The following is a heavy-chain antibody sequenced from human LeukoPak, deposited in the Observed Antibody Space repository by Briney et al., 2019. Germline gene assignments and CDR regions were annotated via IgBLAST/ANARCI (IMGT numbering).Heavy chain of an antibody. D-gene: IGHD3-10*01. V-gene: IGHV5-51*01. Sequence: GESLKISCKGSGYSFASYWIGWVRQMPGKGLEWMGIIYPGDSDTRYSPSFQGQVTISADKSISTAYLQWSSLKASDTAMYYCARISYGSGSYYNGFDYWGQGTLVTVSS. J-gene: IGHJ5*01. CDR2: IYPGDSDT. CDR1: GYSFASYW. CDR3: ARISYGSGSYYNGFDY.